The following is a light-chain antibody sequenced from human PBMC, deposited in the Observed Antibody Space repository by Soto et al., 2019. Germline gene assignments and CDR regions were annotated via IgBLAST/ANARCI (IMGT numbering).Light chain of an antibody. V-gene: IGLV7-43*01. Sequence: QAVVTQEPSLTVSPGGSVTLTCASSTGAVPSGYYTNWFQQKPGQAPRALIYRTNKKHSWTPARFSGSLIGGKAALTLSGVQPEDEADYYFPVYWGVVRVIGTGTKGTGL. J-gene: IGLJ1*01. CDR3: PVYWGVVRV. CDR1: TGAVPSGYY. CDR2: RTN.